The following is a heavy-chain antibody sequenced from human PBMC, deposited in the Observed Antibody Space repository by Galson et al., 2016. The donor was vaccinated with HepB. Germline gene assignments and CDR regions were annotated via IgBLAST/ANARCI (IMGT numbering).Heavy chain of an antibody. CDR1: GFTFSTYT. CDR2: ISSNGGST. CDR3: VREHRFGVVNYMDV. Sequence: SLRLSCAASGFTFSTYTMNWVRQAPGKGLEYVSGISSNGGSTYYADSKKGRFTISRDNSKNMLYLQMSSLRAEDTAVYYCVREHRFGVVNYMDVWGKGTTVTVSS. D-gene: IGHD3-3*01. V-gene: IGHV3-64D*06. J-gene: IGHJ6*03.